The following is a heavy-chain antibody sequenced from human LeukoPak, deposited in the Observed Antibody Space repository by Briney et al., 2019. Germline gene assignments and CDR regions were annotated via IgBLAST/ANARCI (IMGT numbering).Heavy chain of an antibody. CDR1: GGSISSGGYS. V-gene: IGHV4-30-2*01. Sequence: SQTLSLTCAVPGGSISSGGYSWSWIRQPPGKGLEWIGYIYHSGSTYYNPSLKSRVTISVDRSKNQFSLKLSSVTAADTAVYYCARGGYCSSTSCYGTFDYWGQGTLVTVSS. CDR3: ARGGYCSSTSCYGTFDY. J-gene: IGHJ4*02. D-gene: IGHD2-2*01. CDR2: IYHSGST.